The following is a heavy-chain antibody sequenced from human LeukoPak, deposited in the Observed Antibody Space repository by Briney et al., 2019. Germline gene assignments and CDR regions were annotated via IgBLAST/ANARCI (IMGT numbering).Heavy chain of an antibody. Sequence: SETLSLTCTVSGGSISSSSYYWGWIRQPPGKGLEWIGSIYYSGSTYYNPSLKSRVTISVDTSKNQFSLKLSSVTAADTAVYYCARVLLVGATWPYFQHWGQGTLVTVSS. CDR1: GGSISSSSYY. CDR2: IYYSGST. V-gene: IGHV4-39*01. CDR3: ARVLLVGATWPYFQH. D-gene: IGHD1-26*01. J-gene: IGHJ1*01.